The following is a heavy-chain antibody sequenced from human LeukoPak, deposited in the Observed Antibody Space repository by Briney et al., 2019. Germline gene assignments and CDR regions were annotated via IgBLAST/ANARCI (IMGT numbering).Heavy chain of an antibody. V-gene: IGHV1-2*02. Sequence: GASVKVSSTASGYTFTAYYMHWVRQAPGQGLEWMGWINPNSGGTNYAQKFQGRVTMTRDTSISTAYMELSRLRSDDTAVYYCARDRVVVPAAFDYWGQGTLVTVSS. CDR3: ARDRVVVPAAFDY. CDR2: INPNSGGT. CDR1: GYTFTAYY. J-gene: IGHJ4*02. D-gene: IGHD2-2*01.